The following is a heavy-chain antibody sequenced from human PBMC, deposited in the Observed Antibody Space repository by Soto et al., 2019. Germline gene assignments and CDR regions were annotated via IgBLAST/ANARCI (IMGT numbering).Heavy chain of an antibody. CDR1: GFTFSSYA. D-gene: IGHD6-6*01. CDR2: ISSNGGST. J-gene: IGHJ4*02. CDR3: AREVTYSSSSPLDY. V-gene: IGHV3-64*01. Sequence: EVQLVESGGGLVQPGGSLRLSCAASGFTFSSYAMHWVRQAPGKGLEYVSAISSNGGSTYYANSVKGRFTISRDNSKNTLYLQMGGLRAEDMAVYYCAREVTYSSSSPLDYWGQGTLVTVSS.